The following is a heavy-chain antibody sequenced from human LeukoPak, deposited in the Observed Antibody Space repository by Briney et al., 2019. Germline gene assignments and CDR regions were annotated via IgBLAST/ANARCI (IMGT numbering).Heavy chain of an antibody. CDR2: LSSTGNT. Sequence: GGSLRLSCAASGFTVSRNYMNWVRQAPGKGLEWVSLLSSTGNTSYADSVKGRFTISRGNAKNSLYLQMNSLRAEDTAVYYCARGFDRALYYYYGMDVWGQGTTVTVSS. D-gene: IGHD3-9*01. J-gene: IGHJ6*02. CDR3: ARGFDRALYYYYGMDV. V-gene: IGHV3-66*01. CDR1: GFTVSRNY.